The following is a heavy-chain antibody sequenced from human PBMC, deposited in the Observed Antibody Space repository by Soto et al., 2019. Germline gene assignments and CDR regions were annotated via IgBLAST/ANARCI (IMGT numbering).Heavy chain of an antibody. CDR2: ITYTGNT. CDR3: ATGAGWYGN. D-gene: IGHD6-19*01. Sequence: QVQLQESGPGLVRPSETLSLTCSVSGFSLSSYYWSWLRQPPGKGLEWIGHITYTGNTNYNPSLKSRVTISLDTSRHQFSLNLSSVPAADTAFYYCATGAGWYGNWGQGTLVTVSS. V-gene: IGHV4-59*01. J-gene: IGHJ1*01. CDR1: GFSLSSYY.